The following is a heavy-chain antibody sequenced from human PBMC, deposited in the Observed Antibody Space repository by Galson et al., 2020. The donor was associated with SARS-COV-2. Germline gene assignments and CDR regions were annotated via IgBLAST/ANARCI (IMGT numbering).Heavy chain of an antibody. CDR1: GFTFSSYW. CDR2: IKQDGSEK. V-gene: IGHV3-7*03. CDR3: ARVGDDFWSGYGWFDP. J-gene: IGHJ5*02. D-gene: IGHD3-3*01. Sequence: ASGFTFSSYWMSWVRQAPGKGLEWVANIKQDGSEKYYVDSVKGRFTISRDNAKNSLYLQMNSLRAEDTAVYYCARVGDDFWSGYGWFDPWGQGTLVTVSS.